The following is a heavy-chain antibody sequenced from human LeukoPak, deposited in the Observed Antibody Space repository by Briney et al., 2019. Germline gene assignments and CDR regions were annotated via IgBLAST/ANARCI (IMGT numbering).Heavy chain of an antibody. CDR2: MNPNSGNT. D-gene: IGHD2-2*01. CDR1: GYTFTSYD. CDR3: ARGRSSTSRYYYYMDV. V-gene: IGHV1-8*01. J-gene: IGHJ6*03. Sequence: ASVKVSCKASGYTFTSYDINWVRQATGQGLEWMGWMNPNSGNTGYAQKFQGRVTMTRNTSISTAYMELSSLRSEDTAVYYCARGRSSTSRYYYYMDVWGKGTTVTVSS.